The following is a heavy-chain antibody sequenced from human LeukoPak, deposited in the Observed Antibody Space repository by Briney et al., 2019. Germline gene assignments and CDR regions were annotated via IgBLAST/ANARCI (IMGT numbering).Heavy chain of an antibody. CDR2: IYYSGST. CDR3: ARHGYYGSGSHFDY. CDR1: GGSISSSSYY. D-gene: IGHD3-10*01. Sequence: PSETLSLTCTVSGGSISSSSYYWGWIRQPPGKGLEWIGSIYYSGSTYYNPSLKSRVTISVDTSKNQFSLKLSSVTAADMAVYYCARHGYYGSGSHFDYWGQGTLVTVSS. V-gene: IGHV4-39*01. J-gene: IGHJ4*02.